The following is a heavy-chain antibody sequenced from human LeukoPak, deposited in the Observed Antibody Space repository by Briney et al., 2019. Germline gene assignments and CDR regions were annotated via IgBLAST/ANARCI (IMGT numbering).Heavy chain of an antibody. J-gene: IGHJ4*02. CDR3: ARDRTLATISPVYYCDY. CDR1: GFTFSSYE. Sequence: GGSLRLSCAASGFTFSSYEMNWVRQAPGKGLEWVSYISSSGSTTYYADSVKGLFTISRDNAKNSLYLQMNSLRAEDTAVYYCARDRTLATISPVYYCDYWGQGTLVTVCS. V-gene: IGHV3-48*03. D-gene: IGHD5-12*01. CDR2: ISSSGSTT.